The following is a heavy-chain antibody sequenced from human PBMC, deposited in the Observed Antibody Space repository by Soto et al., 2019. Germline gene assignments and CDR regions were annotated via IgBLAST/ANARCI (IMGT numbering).Heavy chain of an antibody. Sequence: QVQLVQSGAEVKKPGASVKVSCTFTSYDINWVRQAAGQGLEWMAWMNPNSGDTRYAQQFQGRVTMTRDTSKFPAYMELSNLRSEDTAVYYCARGPGSSDWRFSYYYMDVWDQGTTVTVSS. J-gene: IGHJ6*02. V-gene: IGHV1-8*01. D-gene: IGHD6-19*01. CDR3: ARGPGSSDWRFSYYYMDV. CDR1: FTSYD. CDR2: MNPNSGDT.